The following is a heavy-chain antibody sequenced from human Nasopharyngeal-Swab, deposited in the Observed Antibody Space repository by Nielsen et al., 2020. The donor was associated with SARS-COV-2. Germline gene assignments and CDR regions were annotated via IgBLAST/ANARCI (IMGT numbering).Heavy chain of an antibody. V-gene: IGHV1-8*01. Sequence: ASVKVSCKASGYTFTSYDINWVRQATGQGLEWMGWMNPNSGNTGYAQKFQGRVTMTRHTSISTAYMELSSLRSEDTAVYYCAVVGAVKGGSYYWGQGTLVTVSS. J-gene: IGHJ4*02. CDR1: GYTFTSYD. CDR2: MNPNSGNT. CDR3: AVVGAVKGGSYY. D-gene: IGHD1-26*01.